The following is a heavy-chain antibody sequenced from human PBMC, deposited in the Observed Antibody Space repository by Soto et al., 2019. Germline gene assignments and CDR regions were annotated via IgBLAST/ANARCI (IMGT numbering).Heavy chain of an antibody. D-gene: IGHD5-18*01. CDR3: ATKRGYTSASIDF. CDR2: INAGNGNT. J-gene: IGHJ4*02. Sequence: GASVKVSCKASGYTVTTYTVHWVRQAPGQGLEWMGWINAGNGNTQYSQKFQGRVTITKDTSASTTYMEVSSLRSEDTAVYYCATKRGYTSASIDFWGQGARVTVAS. CDR1: GYTVTTYT. V-gene: IGHV1-3*01.